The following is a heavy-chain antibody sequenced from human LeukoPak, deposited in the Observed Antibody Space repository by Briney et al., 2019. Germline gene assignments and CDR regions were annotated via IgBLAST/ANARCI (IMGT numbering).Heavy chain of an antibody. V-gene: IGHV4-39*01. J-gene: IGHJ6*02. CDR1: GGSISSGSYY. CDR2: IYYSGST. D-gene: IGHD6-19*01. CDR3: ARQYSSGWSYYYGLDV. Sequence: SETLSLTCTVSGGSISSGSYYWGWIHQPPGKGLEWIGSIYYSGSTYYNPSLKSRVTISVDTSKNQFSLKLSSVTAADTAVYYCARQYSSGWSYYYGLDVWGQGTTVTVSS.